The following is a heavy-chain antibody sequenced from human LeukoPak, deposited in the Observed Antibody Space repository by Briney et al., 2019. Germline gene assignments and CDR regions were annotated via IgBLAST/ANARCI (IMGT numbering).Heavy chain of an antibody. J-gene: IGHJ3*02. V-gene: IGHV4-34*01. CDR1: GGSFSGYY. CDR2: INHSGST. CDR3: AREGDGYNAFDI. Sequence: SETPSLTCAVYGGSFSGYYWSWIRQPPGKGLEWIGEINHSGSTNYNPSLKSRVTISVDTSKNQFSLKLSSVTAADTAVYYCAREGDGYNAFDIWGQGTMVTVSS. D-gene: IGHD5-24*01.